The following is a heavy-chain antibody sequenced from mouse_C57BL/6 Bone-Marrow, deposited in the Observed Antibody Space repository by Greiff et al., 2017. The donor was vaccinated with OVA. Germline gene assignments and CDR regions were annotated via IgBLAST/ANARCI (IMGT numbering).Heavy chain of an antibody. CDR1: GFTFSSYA. Sequence: EVQGVESGGGLVKPGGSLKLSCAASGFTFSSYAMSWVRQTPEKRLEWVATISDGGSYTYYPDNVKGRFTISRDNAKNNLYLQMSHLKSEDTAMYYCARDYGSSPPWYFDVWGTGTTVTVAS. CDR3: ARDYGSSPPWYFDV. CDR2: ISDGGSYT. V-gene: IGHV5-4*01. D-gene: IGHD1-1*01. J-gene: IGHJ1*03.